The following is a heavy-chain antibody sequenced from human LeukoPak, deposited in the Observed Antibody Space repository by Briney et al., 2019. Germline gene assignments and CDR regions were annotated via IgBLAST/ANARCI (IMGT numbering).Heavy chain of an antibody. J-gene: IGHJ4*02. CDR1: GGSISSYY. CDR3: ARVSSDDDYVWGSYRLHY. D-gene: IGHD3-16*02. V-gene: IGHV4-59*01. CDR2: IYYSGST. Sequence: SETLSLTCTVSGGSISSYYWSWIRQPPGKGLEWIGYIYYSGSTNYNPSLKSRVTISVDTSKNQFSLKLSSVTAADTAVYYCARVSSDDDYVWGSYRLHYWGQGTLVTVSS.